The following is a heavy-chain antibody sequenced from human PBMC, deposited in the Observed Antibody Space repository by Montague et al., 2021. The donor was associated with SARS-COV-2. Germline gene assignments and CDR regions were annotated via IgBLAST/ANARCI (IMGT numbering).Heavy chain of an antibody. CDR3: ARGSGGYYYYYGMDV. J-gene: IGHJ6*02. CDR1: GGSFSGYY. Sequence: SETRSLTCAVYGGSFSGYYWSWIRQPPGKGLEWIGEINHSGSTNYNPSLKSRVTISVDTSKNQFSLKLSSVTAADTAVYYCARGSGGYYYYYGMDVWGQGTTVTVSS. CDR2: INHSGST. V-gene: IGHV4-34*01. D-gene: IGHD3-10*01.